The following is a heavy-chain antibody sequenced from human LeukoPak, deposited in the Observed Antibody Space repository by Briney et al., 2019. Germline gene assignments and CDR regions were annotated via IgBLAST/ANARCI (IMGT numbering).Heavy chain of an antibody. CDR2: LYNGGRT. CDR3: AKDLEGSSGFDY. Sequence: GGSLRLSCAASGVTVSSNCMSWVRQAPGKGLEWVSLLYNGGRTYYADSVKGRFTISRDNSKNTLYLQMNSLRAEDTAVYYCAKDLEGSSGFDYWGQGTLVTVSS. J-gene: IGHJ4*02. D-gene: IGHD1-26*01. CDR1: GVTVSSNC. V-gene: IGHV3-66*02.